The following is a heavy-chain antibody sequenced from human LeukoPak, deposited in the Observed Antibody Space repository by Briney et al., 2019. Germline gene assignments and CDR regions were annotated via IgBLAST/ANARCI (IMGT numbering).Heavy chain of an antibody. J-gene: IGHJ4*02. V-gene: IGHV3-43D*03. CDR2: ISWDGGST. CDR3: AKDIESGSYGLGFDY. Sequence: GGSLRLSCAASGFTFDDYATHWVRQAPGKGLEWVSLISWDGGSTYYADSVKGRFTISRDNSKNSLYLQMNSLRAEDTALYYCAKDIESGSYGLGFDYWGQGTLVTVSS. CDR1: GFTFDDYA. D-gene: IGHD1-26*01.